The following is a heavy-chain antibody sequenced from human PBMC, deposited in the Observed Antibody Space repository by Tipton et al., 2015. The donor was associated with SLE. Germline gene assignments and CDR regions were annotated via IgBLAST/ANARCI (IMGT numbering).Heavy chain of an antibody. CDR2: IDPSDSYT. CDR1: GYSFTSYW. V-gene: IGHV5-10-1*01. Sequence: QSGAEVKKPGESLRISCKGSGYSFTSYWISWVRQMPGKGLEWMGRIDPSDSYTNYSPSFQGHVTISADKSISTAYLQWSSLKASDTAMYYCARRVLGYTYRPDAFDIWGQGTMVIVSS. CDR3: ARRVLGYTYRPDAFDI. J-gene: IGHJ3*02. D-gene: IGHD5-18*01.